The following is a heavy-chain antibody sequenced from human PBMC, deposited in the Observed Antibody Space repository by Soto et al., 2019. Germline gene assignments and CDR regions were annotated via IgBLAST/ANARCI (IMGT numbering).Heavy chain of an antibody. V-gene: IGHV3-74*01. J-gene: IGHJ4*02. CDR3: AIGGGAYNSLDC. CDR2: IKSDGSST. D-gene: IGHD3-16*01. CDR1: GFLFNTYW. Sequence: EVQLVESGGGLVQPGGSLRLSCAASGFLFNTYWMFWVRQAPRKGLLWVSRIKSDGSSTNYADSVKGRFTISRDNAKNTLYLQIISLRAEDTSVYYCAIGGGAYNSLDCSGQGILVTVSS.